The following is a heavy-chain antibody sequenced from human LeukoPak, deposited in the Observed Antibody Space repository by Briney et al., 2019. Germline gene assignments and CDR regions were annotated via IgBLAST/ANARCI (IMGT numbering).Heavy chain of an antibody. J-gene: IGHJ4*02. Sequence: GGSLRLSCAASGFTLSSYSMNWVRQAPGKGLEWVSSISSSSSYIYYADSVKGRFTISRDNAKNSLYLQMNSLRAEDTAVYYCARDARRDGYNPFDYWGQGTLVTVSS. CDR3: ARDARRDGYNPFDY. V-gene: IGHV3-21*01. CDR2: ISSSSSYI. D-gene: IGHD5-24*01. CDR1: GFTLSSYS.